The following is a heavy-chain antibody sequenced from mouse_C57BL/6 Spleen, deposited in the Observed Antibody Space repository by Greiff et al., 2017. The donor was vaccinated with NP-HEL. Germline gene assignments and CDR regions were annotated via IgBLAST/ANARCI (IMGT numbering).Heavy chain of an antibody. CDR1: GYTFTSYC. CDR2: IYPSSGNT. V-gene: IGHV1-81*01. J-gene: IGHJ2*01. Sequence: QVQLQQPGAELVRPGASVKLSCKASGYTFTSYCIRWVKQRPGQGLEWIGEIYPSSGNTYYNEKFKGKATLTADKSSSTAYMELRSLTSEDSAVYLSAREDLGGFDYWGQGTTLTVSS. D-gene: IGHD4-1*01. CDR3: AREDLGGFDY.